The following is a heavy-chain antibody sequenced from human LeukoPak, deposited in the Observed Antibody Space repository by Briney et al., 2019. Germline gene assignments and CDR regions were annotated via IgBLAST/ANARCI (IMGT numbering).Heavy chain of an antibody. Sequence: GGSLRLSCAASGFTVGSNYMSWVRQAPGKGLEWVSIIYRGGSTNYADSVKGRFTISRDTSKNTLYLQMNSLRAEDTAVYFRAKTVSGSHSYQGGDYWGQGTLVFVSS. J-gene: IGHJ4*02. CDR3: AKTVSGSHSYQGGDY. CDR1: GFTVGSNY. CDR2: IYRGGST. V-gene: IGHV3-66*01. D-gene: IGHD3-16*02.